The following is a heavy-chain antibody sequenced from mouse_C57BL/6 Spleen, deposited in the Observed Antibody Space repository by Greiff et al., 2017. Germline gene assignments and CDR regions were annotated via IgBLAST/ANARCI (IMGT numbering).Heavy chain of an antibody. Sequence: VQLVESGPELVKPGASVKISCKASGYAFSSSWMNWVKQRPGKGLEWIGRIYPGDGDTNYNGKFKGKATLTADKSSSTAYMQLSSLTSEDSAVYFCARSPSDYYGSSYGFAYWGQGTLVTVSA. CDR1: GYAFSSSW. D-gene: IGHD1-1*01. J-gene: IGHJ3*01. CDR3: ARSPSDYYGSSYGFAY. CDR2: IYPGDGDT. V-gene: IGHV1-82*01.